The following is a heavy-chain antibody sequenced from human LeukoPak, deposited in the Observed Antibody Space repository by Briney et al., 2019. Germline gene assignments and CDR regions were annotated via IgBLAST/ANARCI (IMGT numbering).Heavy chain of an antibody. Sequence: GGSLRLSCAASGFTFSDYTMQWVRQAPGKGLEWVALLPPDGSYQYYADSLKGRFTISRDNAKNSLYLQMNSLRAEDTAVYYCARAPRFVDIVATIAFDIWGQGTMVTVSS. CDR2: LPPDGSYQ. CDR1: GFTFSDYT. J-gene: IGHJ3*02. D-gene: IGHD5-12*01. CDR3: ARAPRFVDIVATIAFDI. V-gene: IGHV3-30*04.